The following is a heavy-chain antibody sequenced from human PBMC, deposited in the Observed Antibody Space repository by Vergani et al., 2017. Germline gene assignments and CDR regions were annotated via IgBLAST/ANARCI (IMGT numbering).Heavy chain of an antibody. CDR2: VPRSGST. CDR3: VRQVFGCDS. CDR1: NYTMNSDYF. V-gene: IGHV4-38-2*02. Sequence: QVQLQEPGPGLVKPSGTLSLTCSVFNYTMNSDYFGGWVRQTPGKGLEWMGSVPRSGSTWYNPSLNGRGTISIDMSKNQFFLKLRPVTAADTAVYYCVRQVFGCDSWGQGAPVTVSS. J-gene: IGHJ4*02. D-gene: IGHD3-16*01.